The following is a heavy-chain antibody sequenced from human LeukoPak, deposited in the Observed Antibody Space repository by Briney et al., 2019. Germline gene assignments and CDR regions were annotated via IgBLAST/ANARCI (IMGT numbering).Heavy chain of an antibody. D-gene: IGHD1-26*01. CDR1: GFTFSNYW. J-gene: IGHJ4*02. V-gene: IGHV3-7*01. Sequence: GGSLRLSCAASGFTFSNYWMTWVRQAPGKGLEWVANIKQDGSEKYYVDSVKGRFTISRDNAKNSLYLQINSLRAEDTAVYYCATSGNYNRYYFDCWGQGTLVTVSS. CDR3: ATSGNYNRYYFDC. CDR2: IKQDGSEK.